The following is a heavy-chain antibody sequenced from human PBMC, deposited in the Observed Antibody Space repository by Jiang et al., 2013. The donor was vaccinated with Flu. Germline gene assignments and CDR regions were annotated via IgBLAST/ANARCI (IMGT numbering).Heavy chain of an antibody. CDR3: AREVGPTVTTGDAFDI. CDR1: GGTFSSYA. V-gene: IGHV1-69*04. D-gene: IGHD4-17*01. CDR2: IIPILGIA. J-gene: IGHJ3*02. Sequence: GAEVKKPGSSVKVSCKASGGTFSSYAISWVRQAPGQGLEWMGGIIPILGIANYAQKFQGRVTITADKSTSTAYMELSSLRSEDTAVYYCAREVGPTVTTGDAFDIWGQGTMVTVSS.